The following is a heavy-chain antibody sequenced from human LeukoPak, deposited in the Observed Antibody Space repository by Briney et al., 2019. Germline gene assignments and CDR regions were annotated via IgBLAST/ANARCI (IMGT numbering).Heavy chain of an antibody. CDR1: GFTFSSYW. CDR3: ARAPRGIVDY. CDR2: SNSDGSST. J-gene: IGHJ4*02. D-gene: IGHD3-10*01. V-gene: IGHV3-74*01. Sequence: PGGSLRLPCAASGFTFSSYWMHWVRQAPGKGLVWVSRSNSDGSSTSYADSVKGRFTISRDNAKNTLYLQMNSLRAEDTAVYYCARAPRGIVDYWGQGTLVTVSS.